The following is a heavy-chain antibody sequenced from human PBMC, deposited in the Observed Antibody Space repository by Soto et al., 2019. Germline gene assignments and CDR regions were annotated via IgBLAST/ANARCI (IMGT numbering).Heavy chain of an antibody. CDR2: IIPILGIA. CDR1: GGTISSYT. V-gene: IGHV1-69*02. CDR3: ARGGYSYVSGYYYYGMDV. J-gene: IGHJ6*02. D-gene: IGHD5-18*01. Sequence: GASVKVSCKASGGTISSYTISWVRQAPGQGLEWMGRIIPILGIANYAQKFQGRVTITADKSTSTAYMELSSLRPEDTAVYYCARGGYSYVSGYYYYGMDVWGQGTTVTVSS.